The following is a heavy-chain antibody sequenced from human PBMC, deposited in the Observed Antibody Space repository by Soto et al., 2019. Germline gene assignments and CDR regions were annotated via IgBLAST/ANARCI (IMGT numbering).Heavy chain of an antibody. CDR3: ARSSSHGYYYYGMDV. CDR1: GYSFTSYW. J-gene: IGHJ6*02. CDR2: IYPGDSDT. V-gene: IGHV5-51*01. Sequence: PGESLKISCKGSGYSFTSYWIGWVRQMPGKGLEWMGIIYPGDSDTRYSPSFQGQVTISADKSISTAYLQWSSLKASDTAMYYCARSSSHGYYYYGMDVWGQGTTVTVSS.